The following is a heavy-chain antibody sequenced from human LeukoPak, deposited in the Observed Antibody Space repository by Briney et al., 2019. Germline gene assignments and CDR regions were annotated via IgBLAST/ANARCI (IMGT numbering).Heavy chain of an antibody. CDR1: GYSISRGYS. CDR3: ARFDHVWETHGMDAFDL. J-gene: IGHJ3*01. V-gene: IGHV4-38-2*01. D-gene: IGHD3-16*01. Sequence: SETLSLTCAVSGYSISRGYSWGWTRQPPGKGLEWIGNIYHSESTHYNPSLKSRVTISPDTSKNQFSLKLSSVSASDTAVYYCARFDHVWETHGMDAFDLWGQGTMVSVSS. CDR2: IYHSEST.